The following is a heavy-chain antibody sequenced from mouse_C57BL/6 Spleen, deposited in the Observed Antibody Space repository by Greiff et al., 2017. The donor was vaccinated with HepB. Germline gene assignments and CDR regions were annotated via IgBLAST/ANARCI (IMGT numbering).Heavy chain of an antibody. Sequence: VQLKESGPELVKPGASVKIPCKASGYTFTDYNMDWVKQSHGKSLEWIGDINPNNGGTIYNQKFKGKATLTVDKSSSTAYMELRSLTSEDTAVYYCARCYSNYDYFDYWGQGTTLTVSS. CDR3: ARCYSNYDYFDY. J-gene: IGHJ2*01. D-gene: IGHD2-5*01. CDR2: INPNNGGT. V-gene: IGHV1-18*01. CDR1: GYTFTDYN.